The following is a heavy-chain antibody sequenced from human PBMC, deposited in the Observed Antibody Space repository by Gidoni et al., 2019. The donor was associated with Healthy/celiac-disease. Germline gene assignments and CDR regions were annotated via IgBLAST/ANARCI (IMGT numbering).Heavy chain of an antibody. J-gene: IGHJ6*02. Sequence: EVQLLESGGGLVQPGGSLRLSCAASGFNFSSYAMSWVRQAPGKGLEWVSAISGSGGSTYYADSVKGRFTISRDNSKNTLYLQMNSLRAEDTAVYYCAKDIAQQQLTLYYYYGMDVWGQRTTVTVSS. V-gene: IGHV3-23*01. CDR3: AKDIAQQQLTLYYYYGMDV. CDR1: GFNFSSYA. CDR2: ISGSGGST. D-gene: IGHD6-13*01.